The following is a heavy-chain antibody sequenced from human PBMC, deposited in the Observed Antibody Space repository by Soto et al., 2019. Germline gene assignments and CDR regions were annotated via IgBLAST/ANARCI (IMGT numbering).Heavy chain of an antibody. V-gene: IGHV3-7*01. CDR1: GFTFNNYW. Sequence: EVQLVESGGGLVQPGGSLRLSCATSGFTFNNYWMSWVRQAPGKGLEWVANIKEDGGEKYYVDSVKGRFTISRDNAKNSVFLQMTSLRADDTAVYFCARDRVRATTSWFDSWGQGVLVTVSS. CDR3: ARDRVRATTSWFDS. CDR2: IKEDGGEK. D-gene: IGHD1-26*01. J-gene: IGHJ5*01.